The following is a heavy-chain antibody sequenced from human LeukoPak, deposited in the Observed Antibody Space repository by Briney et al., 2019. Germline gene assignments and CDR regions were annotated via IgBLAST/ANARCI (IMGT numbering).Heavy chain of an antibody. CDR2: MNPNSGNT. J-gene: IGHJ4*02. D-gene: IGHD1-14*01. CDR1: GYTFTSYD. Sequence: GASVKVSCKASGYTFTSYDINWVRQATGQELEWMGWMNPNSGNTGYAQKFQGRVTITRNTSISTAYMELSSLRSEDTAVYYCARGSSRGYNPTIYFDYWGQGTLVTVSS. V-gene: IGHV1-8*03. CDR3: ARGSSRGYNPTIYFDY.